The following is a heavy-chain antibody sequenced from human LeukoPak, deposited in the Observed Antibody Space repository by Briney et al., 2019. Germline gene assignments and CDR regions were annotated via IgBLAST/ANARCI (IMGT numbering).Heavy chain of an antibody. V-gene: IGHV4-59*01. CDR2: IYYLGST. J-gene: IGHJ2*01. CDR3: ARDRPGSYWYFDL. D-gene: IGHD3-10*01. Sequence: PSETLSLTCTVSGGSISSYYWSWIRQPPGKGLEWVGHIYYLGSTNYNPSLKSRVTISIDTSKNYFSLKLNSVIAADTAVYYCARDRPGSYWYFDLRGRGTLVTVSS. CDR1: GGSISSYY.